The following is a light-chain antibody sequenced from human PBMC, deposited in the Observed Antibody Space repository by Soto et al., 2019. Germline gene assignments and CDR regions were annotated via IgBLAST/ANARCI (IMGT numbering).Light chain of an antibody. V-gene: IGLV1-51*01. J-gene: IGLJ1*01. CDR2: DNN. CDR3: GTWDSSLSAAV. Sequence: QSVLTQPASVSGSPGQSITISCTGTSSDVGSYNLVSWYQQHPGKAPKLLIYDNNKRPSGIPDRFSGSKSGTSATLGITGLQTGDEADYYCGTWDSSLSAAVFGTGTKVTVL. CDR1: SSDVGSYNL.